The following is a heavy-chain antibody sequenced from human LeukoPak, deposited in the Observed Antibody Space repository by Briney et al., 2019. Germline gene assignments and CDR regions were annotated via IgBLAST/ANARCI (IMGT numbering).Heavy chain of an antibody. D-gene: IGHD2-15*01. Sequence: ASVKVSCKASGYTFTSYGISWVRQAPGQGLDWMGWISAYNGNTNYAQKLQGRVTMTTDTSTSTAYMELRSLRSDDTAVYYCARGTRYCSGGSCYFGTYYFDYWGQRTLVTVSS. CDR1: GYTFTSYG. J-gene: IGHJ4*02. V-gene: IGHV1-18*01. CDR2: ISAYNGNT. CDR3: ARGTRYCSGGSCYFGTYYFDY.